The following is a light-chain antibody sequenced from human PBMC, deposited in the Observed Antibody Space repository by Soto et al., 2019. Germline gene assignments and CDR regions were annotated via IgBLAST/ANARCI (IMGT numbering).Light chain of an antibody. CDR1: SGDVGGYGY. Sequence: QSALTQPASVSGSPGQSITISCTGSSGDVGGYGYVSWYQQHPGKAPKLIIYEVTKRPSGVSNRFSGSKSGNTASLTISGLQSDAEADHSPNPYTNTSLLRTVFGTGTKVTV. V-gene: IGLV2-14*01. J-gene: IGLJ1*01. CDR3: NPYTNTSLLRTV. CDR2: EVT.